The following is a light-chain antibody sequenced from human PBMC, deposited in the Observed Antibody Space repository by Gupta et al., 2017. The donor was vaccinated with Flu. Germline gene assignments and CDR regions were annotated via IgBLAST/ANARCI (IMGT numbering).Light chain of an antibody. Sequence: DINMTQSHSILSASVGDRVTITCRASQSISSWLAWYQQKPGKAPKLLIYKASSLESGVPSRFSGSGSGTEFTLTISSLQPDDFATYYCQQYNSYSRTFGQGTKVEIK. CDR2: KAS. CDR1: QSISSW. CDR3: QQYNSYSRT. V-gene: IGKV1-5*03. J-gene: IGKJ1*01.